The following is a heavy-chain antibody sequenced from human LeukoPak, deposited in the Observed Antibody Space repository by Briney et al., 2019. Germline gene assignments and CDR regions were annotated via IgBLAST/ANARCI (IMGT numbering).Heavy chain of an antibody. J-gene: IGHJ2*01. CDR1: GGSFTNYY. V-gene: IGHV4-34*01. CDR2: INHSGST. Sequence: MASETLSLTCAVYGGSFTNYYWSWIRQPPGKGLEWIGEINHSGSTNYNPSLKSRVTISVDTSKNQFSLKLSSVTAADTAVYYCARRGVGGQQRTNWYFDLWGRGTLVTVSS. D-gene: IGHD6-13*01. CDR3: ARRGVGGQQRTNWYFDL.